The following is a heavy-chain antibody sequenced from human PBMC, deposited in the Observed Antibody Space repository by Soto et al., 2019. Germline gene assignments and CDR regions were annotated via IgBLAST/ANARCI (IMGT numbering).Heavy chain of an antibody. CDR3: AKDAVSYNGTWYSFDS. V-gene: IGHV3-23*01. Sequence: DVQLLESVGGLVQPGGSLTLYCAASRFLFSDSAMNWVRQASGKGLEWVSSIGGGNTDRYYADSVKGRFIVSRDISKNTMYLQMNSLRDDDTAVYYCAKDAVSYNGTWYSFDSWGHGTLVTVSS. J-gene: IGHJ5*01. CDR1: RFLFSDSA. CDR2: IGGGNTDR. D-gene: IGHD1-26*01.